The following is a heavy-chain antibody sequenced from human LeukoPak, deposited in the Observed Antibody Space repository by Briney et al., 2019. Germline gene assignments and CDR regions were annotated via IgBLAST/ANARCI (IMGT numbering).Heavy chain of an antibody. CDR1: GITFGSYW. D-gene: IGHD6-19*01. CDR3: ARGRMAVAGSYEY. V-gene: IGHV3-7*05. Sequence: GGSLRLSCAASGITFGSYWMTWVRQAPGKGLECVANIKPDGSEKHYVDSVEGRFTISRDNAKNSLFLEMNSLRAQDTAVYYCARGRMAVAGSYEYWGQGTLVTVSS. CDR2: IKPDGSEK. J-gene: IGHJ4*02.